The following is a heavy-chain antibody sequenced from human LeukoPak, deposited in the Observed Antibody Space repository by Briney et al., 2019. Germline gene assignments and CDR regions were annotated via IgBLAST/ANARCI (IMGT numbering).Heavy chain of an antibody. CDR2: IYYSGST. D-gene: IGHD3-22*01. CDR3: ARVGYDSSGYSSHFDY. V-gene: IGHV4-59*01. Sequence: PSETLSLTCTVSGGSISSYYWSWIRQPPGKGLECTGYIYYSGSTNYNPSLKSRVTISVDTSKNQFSLKLSSVTAADTAVYYCARVGYDSSGYSSHFDYWGQGTLVTVSS. J-gene: IGHJ4*02. CDR1: GGSISSYY.